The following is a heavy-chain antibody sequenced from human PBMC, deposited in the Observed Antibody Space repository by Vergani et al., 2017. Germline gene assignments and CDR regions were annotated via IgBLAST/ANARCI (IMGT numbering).Heavy chain of an antibody. CDR3: ARVGTTVTTLYYYYYGMDV. V-gene: IGHV1-24*01. J-gene: IGHJ6*02. CDR2: FDPEQGEV. Sequence: QVQLVQSGSEVRKPGASVKVSCQVSGYSLTELTIHWVRQAPGKGLEWMGGFDPEQGEVTFAHHIQGRVTITADESTSTAYMELSSLRSEDTAVYYCARVGTTVTTLYYYYYGMDVWGQGTTVTVSS. CDR1: GYSLTELT. D-gene: IGHD4-17*01.